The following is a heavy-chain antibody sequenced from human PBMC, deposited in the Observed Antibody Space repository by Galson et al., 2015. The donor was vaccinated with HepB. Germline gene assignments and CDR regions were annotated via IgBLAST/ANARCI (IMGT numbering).Heavy chain of an antibody. V-gene: IGHV3-33*01. D-gene: IGHD1-26*01. CDR1: GFTFRSYA. CDR2: IYYDGNHK. J-gene: IGHJ4*02. Sequence: SLRLSCAGSGFTFRSYAFHWVRQAPGKGLEWVAVIYYDGNHKYFADSVKGRFTISRDNSRNTVYLEMSSLKAEDTAVYYCARDHSRTLGKFALIDYWGQGVLVAVSS. CDR3: ARDHSRTLGKFALIDY.